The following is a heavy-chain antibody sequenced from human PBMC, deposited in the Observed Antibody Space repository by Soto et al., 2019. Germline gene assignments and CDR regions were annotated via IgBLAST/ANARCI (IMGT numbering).Heavy chain of an antibody. CDR2: IYYSGRA. Sequence: PSETLSLTCTVSGGSITSSSYYWGWIRQAPGKGLEWTGSIYYSGRAYYSPSLKSRVTISVDTSKNQFSLKLSSVTAADTAVYYCARGGGGYDIWTGYYARDYYGMDVWGQGTTVT. V-gene: IGHV4-39*07. D-gene: IGHD3-9*01. J-gene: IGHJ6*02. CDR1: GGSITSSSYY. CDR3: ARGGGGYDIWTGYYARDYYGMDV.